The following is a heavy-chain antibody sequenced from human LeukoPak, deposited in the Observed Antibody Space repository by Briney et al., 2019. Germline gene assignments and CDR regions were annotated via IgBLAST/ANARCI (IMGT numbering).Heavy chain of an antibody. CDR2: FDPEDGET. CDR1: GYALTELS. D-gene: IGHD6-19*01. V-gene: IGHV1-24*01. J-gene: IGHJ6*02. CDR3: AKEGGWGFHYYYGMDV. Sequence: GASVKVSCKVSGYALTELSMHWVRQAPGKGLEWMGGFDPEDGETIYAQKFQGRVTMTEDTSTDTAYMELSSLRSEDTAVYYCAKEGGWGFHYYYGMDVWGQGTTVTVSS.